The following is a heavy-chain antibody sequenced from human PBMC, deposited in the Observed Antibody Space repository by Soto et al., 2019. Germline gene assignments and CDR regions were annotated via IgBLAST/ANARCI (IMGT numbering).Heavy chain of an antibody. D-gene: IGHD5-18*01. J-gene: IGHJ4*02. V-gene: IGHV6-1*01. Sequence: SQTLSITYASYGYRDSSNIAAWNCLSQSPSRGLEWLGRTYYRSKWYNDYAVSVKSRITINPDTSKNQFSLQLNSVTPEDTAVYYCAREDTGMVRLFDYWGQGTMVTVSS. CDR3: AREDTGMVRLFDY. CDR2: TYYRSKWYN. CDR1: GYRDSSNIAA.